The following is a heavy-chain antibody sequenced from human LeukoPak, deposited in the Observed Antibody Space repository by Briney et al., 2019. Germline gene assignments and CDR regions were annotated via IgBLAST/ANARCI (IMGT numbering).Heavy chain of an antibody. V-gene: IGHV4-30-2*01. CDR1: GGSVSSGSYY. CDR3: SDTLH. J-gene: IGHJ4*02. Sequence: TSETLSLTCTVSGGSVSSGSYYWSWIRQPPGKGLEWIGYIYHSGSTYYNPSLKSRVTISVDRSKNQFSLKLSSVTAADTAVYYCSDTLHWGQGTLVTVSS. CDR2: IYHSGST. D-gene: IGHD5-18*01.